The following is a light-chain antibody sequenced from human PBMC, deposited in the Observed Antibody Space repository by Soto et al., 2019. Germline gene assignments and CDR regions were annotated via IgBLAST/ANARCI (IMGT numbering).Light chain of an antibody. CDR2: ESS. Sequence: QSALTQPASVSGSPGQSITISCTGTSSDVGSNNLVSWYQQHPGKAPKLMIYESSKRPSGVSNRFSGSKSGNTASLTISGLQAEDEADYYCCSYAGSNTNYVFGTGTKLTVL. CDR1: SSDVGSNNL. V-gene: IGLV2-23*01. CDR3: CSYAGSNTNYV. J-gene: IGLJ1*01.